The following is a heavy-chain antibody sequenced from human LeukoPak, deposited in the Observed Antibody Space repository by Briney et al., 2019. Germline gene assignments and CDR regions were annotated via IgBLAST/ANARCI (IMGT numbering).Heavy chain of an antibody. V-gene: IGHV3-74*01. CDR3: TTRYYYFWGGYRHAFDI. J-gene: IGHJ3*02. Sequence: GGSLRLSCAASGFTFSAYWMHWVRQAPGKGLVWVSHINSDGSSTSYADSVKGRFTISRDNAKNTLYLQMNSPKTEDTAVYYCTTRYYYFWGGYRHAFDIWGQGTMVTVSS. CDR2: INSDGSST. CDR1: GFTFSAYW. D-gene: IGHD3-3*01.